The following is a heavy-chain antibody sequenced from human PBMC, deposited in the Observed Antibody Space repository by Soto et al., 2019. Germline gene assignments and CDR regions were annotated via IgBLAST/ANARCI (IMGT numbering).Heavy chain of an antibody. V-gene: IGHV3-23*01. CDR2: ISGSGGST. Sequence: EVQLLESGGGLVQPGGSLRLSCAASGFTFSSYAMSWVRQAPGKGLEWVSAISGSGGSTYYADSVKGRFTISRDNSKNTLYLQMDSLRAEDTAVYYCAKDPLGGYSYGHNDYWGQGTLVTVSS. D-gene: IGHD5-18*01. CDR3: AKDPLGGYSYGHNDY. J-gene: IGHJ4*02. CDR1: GFTFSSYA.